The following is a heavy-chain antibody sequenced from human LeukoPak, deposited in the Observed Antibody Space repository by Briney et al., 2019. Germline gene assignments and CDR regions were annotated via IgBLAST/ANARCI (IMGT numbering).Heavy chain of an antibody. CDR3: ATDQRYAFDY. D-gene: IGHD3-9*01. CDR1: GFSFTDYP. V-gene: IGHV3-48*02. Sequence: PGGSLRLSCAPSGFSFTDYPMNWVRQAPGKGLGWISNIRTTAEGTKYAYYADSVKGRVTISRDDGKNTLYLHMNSLRDDDTAVYYCATDQRYAFDYWGQGILVTVSS. CDR2: IRTTAEGTKYA. J-gene: IGHJ4*02.